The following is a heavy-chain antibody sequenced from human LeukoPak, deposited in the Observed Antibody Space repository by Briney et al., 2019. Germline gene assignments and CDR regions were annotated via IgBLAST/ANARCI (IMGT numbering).Heavy chain of an antibody. D-gene: IGHD3-10*01. CDR2: IYTSGST. V-gene: IGHV4-61*02. CDR1: GGSISSGSYY. J-gene: IGHJ4*02. CDR3: ARDAKYYFGSRTYFFFEY. Sequence: PSQTLSLTCTVSGGSISSGSYYWSWIRQPAGKGLEWIGRIYTSGSTNYNPSLKSRVTISVDTSKNQFSLKLSSVTAADTAVYYCARDAKYYFGSRTYFFFEYWGQGTLVTVSS.